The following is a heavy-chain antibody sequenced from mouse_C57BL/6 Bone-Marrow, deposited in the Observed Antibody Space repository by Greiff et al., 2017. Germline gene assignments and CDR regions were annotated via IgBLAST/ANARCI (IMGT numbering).Heavy chain of an antibody. CDR3: ARGWLLRGYYAMDY. Sequence: VQLQQSGAELVKPGASVKLSCKASGYTFTSYWMHWVKQRPGQGLEWIGMIHPNSGSTNYNEKFKSKATLTVDKSSSTAYMQLSSLTSEDSAVYYCARGWLLRGYYAMDYWGQGTSVTVSS. J-gene: IGHJ4*01. CDR1: GYTFTSYW. CDR2: IHPNSGST. D-gene: IGHD2-3*01. V-gene: IGHV1-64*01.